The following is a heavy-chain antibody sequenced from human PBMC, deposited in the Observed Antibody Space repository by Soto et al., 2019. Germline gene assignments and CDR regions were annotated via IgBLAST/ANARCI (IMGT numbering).Heavy chain of an antibody. CDR1: GFTFSSYG. J-gene: IGHJ5*02. V-gene: IGHV3-33*01. CDR3: ARDYISSQNWFDP. D-gene: IGHD3-3*02. Sequence: GGSLRLSCAASGFTFSSYGMHWVRQAPGKGLEWVAVIWYDGSNKYYADSVKGRFTISRDNSKNTLFLQMNSLRAEDTAVYYCARDYISSQNWFDPWGQGTLVTVSS. CDR2: IWYDGSNK.